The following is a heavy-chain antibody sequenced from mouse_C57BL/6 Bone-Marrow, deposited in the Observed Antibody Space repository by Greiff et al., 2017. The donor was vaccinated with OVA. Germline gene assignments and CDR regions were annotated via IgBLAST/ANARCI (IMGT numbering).Heavy chain of an antibody. D-gene: IGHD1-1*01. CDR2: LWSGGST. CDR3: AKKGITTPYYAMDY. V-gene: IGHV2-4*01. CDR1: GFSLTSYG. Sequence: VQLQQSGPGLVQPSQSLSITCTVSGFSLTSYGVHWVRQPPGKGLEWLGVLWSGGSTDYNAAFISRLSISKDNSKSQVFFKMNSLQADDTAIYYCAKKGITTPYYAMDYWGQGTSVTVSS. J-gene: IGHJ4*01.